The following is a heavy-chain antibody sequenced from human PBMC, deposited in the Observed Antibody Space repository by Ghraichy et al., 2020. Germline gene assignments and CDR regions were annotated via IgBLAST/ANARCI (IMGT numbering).Heavy chain of an antibody. CDR1: GGSFSGYY. Sequence: SETLSLMCVVYGGSFSGYYWSWISQPPGKGLEWIGEINDSGSTNYNPSLKSRLTILVDTSKSQFSLKLRSVTAAETAVYYCARAQGSTYYYDSGSYYNRGKGYGMGVWGQGTTVSVSS. V-gene: IGHV4-34*01. CDR3: ARAQGSTYYYDSGSYYNRGKGYGMGV. CDR2: INDSGST. J-gene: IGHJ6*02. D-gene: IGHD3-10*01.